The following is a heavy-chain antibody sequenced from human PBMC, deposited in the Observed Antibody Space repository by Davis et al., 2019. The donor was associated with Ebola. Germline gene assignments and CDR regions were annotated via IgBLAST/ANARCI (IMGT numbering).Heavy chain of an antibody. CDR2: IYHSGST. V-gene: IGHV4-39*07. CDR1: GGSISSSSYY. J-gene: IGHJ4*02. Sequence: MPSETLFLTCTVSGGSISSSSYYWGWIRQPPGKGLEWIGSIYHSGSTYYNPSLKSRVTISVDTSKNQFSLKLSSVTAADTAVYYCASRYSSGGGFDYWGQGTLVTVSS. D-gene: IGHD6-19*01. CDR3: ASRYSSGGGFDY.